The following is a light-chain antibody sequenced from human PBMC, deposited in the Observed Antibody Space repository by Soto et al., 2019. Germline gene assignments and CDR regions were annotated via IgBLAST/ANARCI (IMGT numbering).Light chain of an antibody. V-gene: IGLV1-51*01. CDR1: SSNIGENY. Sequence: QSVLTQPPSVSAAPGQKVTISCSGSSSNIGENYVSWYQQFPGTAPKLLIYANNKRPSGIPDRFSGSKSGTSATLGITGLQTGDEADYHCGSWDNSLTAGVFGGGTKLTVL. J-gene: IGLJ2*01. CDR3: GSWDNSLTAGV. CDR2: ANN.